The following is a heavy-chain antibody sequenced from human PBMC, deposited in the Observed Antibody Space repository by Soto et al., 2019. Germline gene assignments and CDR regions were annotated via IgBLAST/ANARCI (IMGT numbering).Heavy chain of an antibody. CDR2: ISYDGSNK. D-gene: IGHD4-17*01. CDR1: GFTFSSYG. J-gene: IGHJ6*02. Sequence: GGSLRLSCAASGFTFSSYGMHWGRQAPGKGLEWVAVISYDGSNKYYADSVKGRFTISRDNSKNTLYLQMNSLRAEDTAVYYCAKDPGVTTVNVYGMDVWGQGTTVTVSS. CDR3: AKDPGVTTVNVYGMDV. V-gene: IGHV3-30*18.